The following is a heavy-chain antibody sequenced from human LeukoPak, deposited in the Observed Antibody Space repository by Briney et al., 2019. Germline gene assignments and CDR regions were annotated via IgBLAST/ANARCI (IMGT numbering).Heavy chain of an antibody. CDR2: ISSSSSYI. J-gene: IGHJ3*02. D-gene: IGHD3-10*02. CDR1: GFTFSSYS. CDR3: ARVFPSNASDI. Sequence: GGSLRLSCAASGFTFSSYSMNWVRQAPGKGLEWVSSISSSSSYIYYADSVKGRFTISRDNAKNSLYLQMNSLRAEDTAVYYCARVFPSNASDIWGQGTMVTVSS. V-gene: IGHV3-21*01.